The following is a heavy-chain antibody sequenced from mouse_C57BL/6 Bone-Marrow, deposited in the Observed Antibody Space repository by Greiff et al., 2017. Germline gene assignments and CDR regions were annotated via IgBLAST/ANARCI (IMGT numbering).Heavy chain of an antibody. CDR1: GFNIKDDY. CDR3: TRFITTVVGGY. CDR2: IDPENGDT. Sequence: EVQLQQSGAELVRPGASVKLSCTASGFNIKDDYMHWVKQRPEQGLEWIGWIDPENGDTEYASKFQGKATITADTSSNTAYLQLSSLTSADTAVYYCTRFITTVVGGYWGQGTTLTVSS. J-gene: IGHJ2*01. V-gene: IGHV14-4*01. D-gene: IGHD1-1*01.